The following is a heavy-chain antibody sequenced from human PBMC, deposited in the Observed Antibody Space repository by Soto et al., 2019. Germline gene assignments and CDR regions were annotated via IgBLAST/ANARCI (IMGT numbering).Heavy chain of an antibody. CDR3: SLCLGELSRYLGLGCY. V-gene: IGHV3-49*03. J-gene: IGHJ4*02. D-gene: IGHD3-16*02. CDR2: IRSNPYGGTT. CDR1: GFTFGDSA. Sequence: GGSLRLSCTGSGFTFGDSAMSWFRQAPGKGLEWVGFIRSNPYGGTTDYAASVKGRFSISRDDSKSCAYLQMNSLKTEDSAVYYCSLCLGELSRYLGLGCYWGQGTLVTVSS.